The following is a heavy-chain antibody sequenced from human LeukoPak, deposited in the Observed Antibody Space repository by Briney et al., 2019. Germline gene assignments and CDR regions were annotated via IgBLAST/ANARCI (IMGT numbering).Heavy chain of an antibody. J-gene: IGHJ4*02. CDR2: IIPILGIA. D-gene: IGHD4-23*01. V-gene: IGHV1-69*04. Sequence: GASVKVSCKASGGTFSSYAISWVRQAPGQGLEWMGRIIPILGIANYAQKFQGRVTITADKSTSTAYMELSSLRSEDTAVYCCARGVGTLGYFDYWGQGTLVTVSS. CDR1: GGTFSSYA. CDR3: ARGVGTLGYFDY.